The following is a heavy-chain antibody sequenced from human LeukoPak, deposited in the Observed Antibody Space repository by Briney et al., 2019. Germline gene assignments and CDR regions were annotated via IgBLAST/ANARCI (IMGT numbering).Heavy chain of an antibody. J-gene: IGHJ4*02. V-gene: IGHV4-59*11. D-gene: IGHD6-19*01. CDR1: GGSISSHY. CDR3: ARGGWSLDF. CDR2: IYYSGST. Sequence: SETLSLTCTVSGGSISSHYWSWIRQPPGKGLEWIGYIYYSGSTNYNPSLKSRVTISADTSKNQFSLKLSSVTAADTAVYYCARGGWSLDFWGRGTLVTISS.